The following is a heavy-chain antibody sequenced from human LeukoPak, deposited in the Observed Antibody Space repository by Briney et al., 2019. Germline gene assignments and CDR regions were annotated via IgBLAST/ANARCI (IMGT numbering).Heavy chain of an antibody. J-gene: IGHJ4*02. Sequence: PSETLSLTCTVSGGSISSYYWSWIRQPPGKGRECIGYIYYSGSTNYNPSLKSRVTISVDTPKNQFSLKLSSGTAADTAVYYCARPSYDSSGYYYDYWGQGTLVTVSS. CDR2: IYYSGST. CDR1: GGSISSYY. V-gene: IGHV4-59*01. CDR3: ARPSYDSSGYYYDY. D-gene: IGHD3-22*01.